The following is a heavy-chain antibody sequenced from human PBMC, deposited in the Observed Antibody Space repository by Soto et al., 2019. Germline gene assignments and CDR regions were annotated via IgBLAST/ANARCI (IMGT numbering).Heavy chain of an antibody. D-gene: IGHD1-26*01. CDR1: GYTFTSYG. J-gene: IGHJ4*02. CDR2: ISAYNGNT. CDR3: ARMSGRYTRSGTTLPSGHLGY. Sequence: QVQLVQSGAEVKKPGASVKVSCKASGYTFTSYGISWVRQAPGQGLEWMGWISAYNGNTNYAQKLQGRVTMTTDTSTSTAYMELRSLRSDDTAVYYCARMSGRYTRSGTTLPSGHLGYWGQGTLVTVSS. V-gene: IGHV1-18*04.